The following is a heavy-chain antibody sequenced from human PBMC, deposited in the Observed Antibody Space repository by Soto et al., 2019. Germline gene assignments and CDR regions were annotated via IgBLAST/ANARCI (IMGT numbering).Heavy chain of an antibody. D-gene: IGHD1-26*01. V-gene: IGHV3-30-3*01. J-gene: IGHJ2*01. CDR3: FFQAEDGIRATVPVSAFLLNRSSDL. Sequence: KGLEWVAVISYDGSHKYYADAVKGRFTISRDNSKNTLYLQMTSLRAEDTAVYFFFFQAEDGIRATVPVSAFLLNRSSDL. CDR2: ISYDGSHK.